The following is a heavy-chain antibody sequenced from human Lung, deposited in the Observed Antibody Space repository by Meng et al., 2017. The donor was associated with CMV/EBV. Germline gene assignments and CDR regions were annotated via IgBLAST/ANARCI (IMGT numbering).Heavy chain of an antibody. CDR1: GDTFTKYA. V-gene: IGHV1-69*10. CDR2: FIPRVNIA. CDR3: ARGRVGYNMNYFHY. Sequence: SVXVSCKASGDTFTKYAISWVREAPGQGLEWLGGFIPRVNIANYAQKFQGRVAITADSSTNTGYMELRSLTSDDAAVYYCARGRVGYNMNYFHYWGQGTVVTVSS. J-gene: IGHJ4*02. D-gene: IGHD5-24*01.